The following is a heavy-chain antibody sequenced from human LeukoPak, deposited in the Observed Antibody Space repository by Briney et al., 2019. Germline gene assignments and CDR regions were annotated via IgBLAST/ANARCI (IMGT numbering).Heavy chain of an antibody. J-gene: IGHJ4*02. Sequence: GGSLRLSCAGSGFVVTANYLAWARQAPGKGLEWDSTISIGGDTYYGDSVKGRSAISRDESTNTLSLHLDSLRVEDMGVYYCALLSGGTFDYWGQGTQVAVAS. V-gene: IGHV3-53*01. D-gene: IGHD2/OR15-2a*01. CDR3: ALLSGGTFDY. CDR1: GFVVTANY. CDR2: ISIGGDT.